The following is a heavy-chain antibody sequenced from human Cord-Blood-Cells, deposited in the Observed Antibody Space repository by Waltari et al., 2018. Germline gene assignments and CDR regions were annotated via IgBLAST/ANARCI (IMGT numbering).Heavy chain of an antibody. CDR3: ASRREYSSSWYGWFDP. CDR2: IIPMFGTA. V-gene: IGHV1-69*01. CDR1: GGTFSSYA. D-gene: IGHD6-13*01. Sequence: QVQLVQSGAEVKKPGSSVTVSCKASGGTFSSYAISWVRQAPGQGLEWMGGIIPMFGTANYAQKFQGRVTITADESTSTAYMELSSLRSEDTAVYYCASRREYSSSWYGWFDPWGQGTLVTVSS. J-gene: IGHJ5*02.